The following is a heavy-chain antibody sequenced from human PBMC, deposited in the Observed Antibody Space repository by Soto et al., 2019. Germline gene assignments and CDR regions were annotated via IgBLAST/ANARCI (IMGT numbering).Heavy chain of an antibody. CDR3: ARGRYGDY. CDR1: GYAFTTYG. Sequence: QVHLVQSGAEVKKPGASVKVSCKGSGYAFTTYGITWVRQAPGQGLEWMGWISAHNGNPNYAQKLQGRVTVTRETSTSTAYMELRSLRSDDTAVYYCARGRYGDYWGQGALVTVSS. CDR2: ISAHNGNP. D-gene: IGHD1-1*01. J-gene: IGHJ4*02. V-gene: IGHV1-18*01.